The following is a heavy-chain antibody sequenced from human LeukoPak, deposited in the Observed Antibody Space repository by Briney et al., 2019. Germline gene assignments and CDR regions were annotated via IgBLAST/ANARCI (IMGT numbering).Heavy chain of an antibody. J-gene: IGHJ5*02. D-gene: IGHD2-15*01. CDR2: INNDGSGT. CDR3: VRGGESTWS. V-gene: IGHV3-74*01. CDR1: GFTFSSYW. Sequence: GGSLRLSFAASGFTFSSYWMHWVRQAPGKGPVWVSRINNDGSGTTYADSVKGRFTISRDDAKNTLYLQMNSLRAEDTAVYYCVRGGESTWSWGQGTLVTVSS.